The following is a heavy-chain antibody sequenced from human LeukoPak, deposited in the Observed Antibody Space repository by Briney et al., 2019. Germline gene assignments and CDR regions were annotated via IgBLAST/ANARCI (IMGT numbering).Heavy chain of an antibody. J-gene: IGHJ4*02. V-gene: IGHV5-51*01. Sequence: PGESLKISCKGSGYSFTTYWIVWVRQMPGKGLEWMGIIYPGDSDTRYSPSLQGQVTISVDKSISTAFLQWSSLKASDTAVYYCARGGSGWFHNYDYWGQGTLVTVSS. CDR3: ARGGSGWFHNYDY. CDR2: IYPGDSDT. D-gene: IGHD6-19*01. CDR1: GYSFTTYW.